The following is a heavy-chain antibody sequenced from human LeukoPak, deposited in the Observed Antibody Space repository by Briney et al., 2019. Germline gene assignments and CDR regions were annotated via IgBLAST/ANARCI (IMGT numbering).Heavy chain of an antibody. CDR3: ARGYCSGGSCYRRQYYFDY. V-gene: IGHV3-53*01. CDR2: LYSGGGT. D-gene: IGHD2-15*01. Sequence: GGSLRLSCAVSGFTVSSNSMSWVRQAPGKGLEWVSILYSGGGTDYADSVKGRFTISRDNSKNTLYLGMNSLRVEDTAVYYCARGYCSGGSCYRRQYYFDYWGQGTLVTVSS. CDR1: GFTVSSNS. J-gene: IGHJ4*02.